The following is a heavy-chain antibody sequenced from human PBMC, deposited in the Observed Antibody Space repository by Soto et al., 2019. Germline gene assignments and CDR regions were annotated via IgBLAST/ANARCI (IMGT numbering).Heavy chain of an antibody. Sequence: EVQMLESGGGLVQPGGSLRLSCAASGLSFSSCGMSWVRQAPGKGLEWVSAISGSGGSTYDTDSVKGRFTISRHNSKNTPYLQINSLISDDPAVYYCAYHPVKGTFDFWGQGTMVTVSS. CDR3: AYHPVKGTFDF. CDR2: ISGSGGST. D-gene: IGHD4-17*01. CDR1: GLSFSSCG. V-gene: IGHV3-23*01. J-gene: IGHJ3*01.